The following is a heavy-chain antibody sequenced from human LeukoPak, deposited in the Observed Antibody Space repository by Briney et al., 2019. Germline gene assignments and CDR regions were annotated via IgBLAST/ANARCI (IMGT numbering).Heavy chain of an antibody. J-gene: IGHJ5*01. V-gene: IGHV3-13*01. D-gene: IGHD4-23*01. CDR1: GFTLSGYD. Sequence: PGGSLRLSCAASGFTLSGYDMHWVRQAPGKGLEWVSAIGIDGDTYYPGSVKGRFTISRENAKNSLYLQMNSLRGGDTAVYYCARTSLGGWYDSWGQGTLVTVSS. CDR3: ARTSLGGWYDS. CDR2: IGIDGDT.